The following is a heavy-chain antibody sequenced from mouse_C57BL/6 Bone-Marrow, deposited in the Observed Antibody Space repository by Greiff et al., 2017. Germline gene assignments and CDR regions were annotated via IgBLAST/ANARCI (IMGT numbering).Heavy chain of an antibody. J-gene: IGHJ2*01. CDR3: ARGVRGY. D-gene: IGHD2-14*01. Sequence: QVQLQQSGPELVKPGASVKISCKASGYAFSSSWMNWVKQRPGKGLEWIGRIYPGDGDTNYNGKFKGKATLTADKSSSTAYMQLSSLTSEDSAVSFCARGVRGYWGQGTTLTVSS. CDR2: IYPGDGDT. CDR1: GYAFSSSW. V-gene: IGHV1-82*01.